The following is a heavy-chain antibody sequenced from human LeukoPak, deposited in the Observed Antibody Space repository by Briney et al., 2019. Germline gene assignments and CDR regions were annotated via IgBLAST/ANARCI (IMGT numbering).Heavy chain of an antibody. Sequence: GGSLRLSCAASGFTFSSYTMSWVRQAPGKGLEWVSTISGSGGSTYYADSVKGRFTISRDNPKNTLYLEMNSLRAEDTAVYYCTTDHVSGNGYWGQGTLVTVSS. J-gene: IGHJ4*02. CDR1: GFTFSSYT. V-gene: IGHV3-23*01. CDR2: ISGSGGST. CDR3: TTDHVSGNGY. D-gene: IGHD4-23*01.